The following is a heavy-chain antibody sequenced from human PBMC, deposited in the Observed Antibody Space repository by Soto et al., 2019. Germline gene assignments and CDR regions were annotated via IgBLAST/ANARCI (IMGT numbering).Heavy chain of an antibody. V-gene: IGHV4-39*01. CDR1: GGSISSSSYY. J-gene: IGHJ4*02. CDR2: IYYSGST. CDR3: ASFITMVRGVIIPFDY. D-gene: IGHD3-10*01. Sequence: SETLSLTCTVSGGSISSSSYYWGWIRQPPGKGLEWIGSIYYSGSTYYNPSLKSRVTISVDTSKNQFSLKLSSVTAADTAVYYCASFITMVRGVIIPFDYWGQGTLVTVSS.